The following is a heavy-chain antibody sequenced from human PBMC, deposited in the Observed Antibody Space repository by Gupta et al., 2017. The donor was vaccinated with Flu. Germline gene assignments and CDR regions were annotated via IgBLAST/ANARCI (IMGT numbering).Heavy chain of an antibody. Sequence: NNYVLTWVRQAPGKGLEWVSSISRTGDKTYYPDSVKGRFTISRDESKKTLSLQMNSLRAEDTAIYYCAKDGDVDTADYYGPTVFDSWGPGTLVTISS. V-gene: IGHV3-23*01. CDR1: NNYV. CDR2: ISRTGDKT. CDR3: AKDGDVDTADYYGPTVFDS. J-gene: IGHJ4*02. D-gene: IGHD5-18*01.